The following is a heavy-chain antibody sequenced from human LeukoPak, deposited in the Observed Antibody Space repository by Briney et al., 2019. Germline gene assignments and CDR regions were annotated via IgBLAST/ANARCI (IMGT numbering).Heavy chain of an antibody. CDR3: ARGFCSSTNCYQGPFDF. J-gene: IGHJ4*02. CDR2: IKNKTNGGTT. CDR1: GFTFSSAW. D-gene: IGHD2-2*01. V-gene: IGHV3-15*01. Sequence: GVSLRLYCAASGFTFSSAWMTWVRQAPGKGLEWVGHIKNKTNGGTTDYAAPVKGRFIISRDDSKNTLYLQMNSLRTEDTAVYYCARGFCSSTNCYQGPFDFWGQGTLVTVSS.